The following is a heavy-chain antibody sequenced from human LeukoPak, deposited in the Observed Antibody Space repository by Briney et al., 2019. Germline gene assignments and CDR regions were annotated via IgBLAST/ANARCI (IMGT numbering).Heavy chain of an antibody. Sequence: ASVTVSCKASGYTFTTYYLHWVRQAPGQGLEWMGIFNPSDGRATYTQKFQGRVTMTRDTSTSTGYMDLSSLRSDDTAVYYCARQAVTTGWFFDFWGQGTLVAVSS. J-gene: IGHJ4*02. D-gene: IGHD4-17*01. V-gene: IGHV1-46*01. CDR1: GYTFTTYY. CDR3: ARQAVTTGWFFDF. CDR2: FNPSDGRA.